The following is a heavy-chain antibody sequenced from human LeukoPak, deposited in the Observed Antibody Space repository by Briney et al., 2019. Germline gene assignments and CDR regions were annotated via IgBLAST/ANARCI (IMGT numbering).Heavy chain of an antibody. CDR3: ARSRDSSGWYPFQH. Sequence: GGSLRLSCAASGFTVSSNNNYMSWVRQAPGKGPEWVSVIYTGDRIDYADFVKGRSTISRDNSKNTLYLQMNSLRAEDTAVYYCARSRDSSGWYPFQHWGQGTLVTVSS. D-gene: IGHD6-19*01. CDR1: GFTVSSNNNY. J-gene: IGHJ1*01. V-gene: IGHV3-53*01. CDR2: IYTGDRI.